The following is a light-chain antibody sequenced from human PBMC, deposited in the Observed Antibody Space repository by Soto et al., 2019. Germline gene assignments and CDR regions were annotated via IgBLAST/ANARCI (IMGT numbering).Light chain of an antibody. Sequence: DIQMTQSPSTLSASVGDRVTITCRASQSISSWLAWYQQKPGKAPKLLIYDASSLERGVPSRFSGSGSGTEFTLTISSLQPDDFATYYCQQYNSYPMTFGQGTKVDIK. V-gene: IGKV1-5*01. CDR1: QSISSW. CDR2: DAS. CDR3: QQYNSYPMT. J-gene: IGKJ1*01.